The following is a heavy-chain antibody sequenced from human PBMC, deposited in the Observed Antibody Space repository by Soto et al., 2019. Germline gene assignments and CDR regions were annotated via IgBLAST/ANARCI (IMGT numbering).Heavy chain of an antibody. CDR3: AREVGFGEHNWFDP. CDR1: GFTFSSYS. D-gene: IGHD3-10*01. CDR2: ISSSSSTI. V-gene: IGHV3-48*01. Sequence: GGSLRLSCAASGFTFSSYSMNWVRQAPGKGLELVSYISSSSSTIYYADSVKGRFTISRDNAKNSLYLQMNSLRAEDTAVYYCAREVGFGEHNWFDPWGQGTLVTVSS. J-gene: IGHJ5*02.